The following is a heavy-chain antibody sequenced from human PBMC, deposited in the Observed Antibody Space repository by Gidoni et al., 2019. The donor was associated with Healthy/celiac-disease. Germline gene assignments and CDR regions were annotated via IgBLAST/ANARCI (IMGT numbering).Heavy chain of an antibody. Sequence: EVRLLESGGGVVQPGGSLRLSCAAPGFTLSSSAMSWVPRAQGKGLEWVSAISGSGGSTYYADSVKGRFTISRDNSKNTLYLQMNSLRAEDTAVYYCAKSAEYCSSTSCYDYWGQGTLVTVSS. D-gene: IGHD2-2*01. CDR1: GFTLSSSA. J-gene: IGHJ4*02. CDR2: ISGSGGST. CDR3: AKSAEYCSSTSCYDY. V-gene: IGHV3-23*01.